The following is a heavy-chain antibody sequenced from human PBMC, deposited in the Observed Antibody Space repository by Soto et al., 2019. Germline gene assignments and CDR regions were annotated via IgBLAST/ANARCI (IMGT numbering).Heavy chain of an antibody. J-gene: IGHJ4*02. CDR1: GFTFSSYA. CDR2: INGGCGST. Sequence: GGSLRLSCAASGFTFSSYAINWVRQAPGKGLEWVSSINGGCGSTYYADSVKGRFTISRDNSKNTQYLQMNSLRAEDTAVYYCAKDHDRSAYYYDYWGQGTLVTVSS. V-gene: IGHV3-23*01. D-gene: IGHD3-22*01. CDR3: AKDHDRSAYYYDY.